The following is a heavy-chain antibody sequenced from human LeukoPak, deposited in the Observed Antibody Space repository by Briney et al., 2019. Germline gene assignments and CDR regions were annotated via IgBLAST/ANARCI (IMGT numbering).Heavy chain of an antibody. V-gene: IGHV1-69*13. CDR2: IIPIFGTA. Sequence: ASVKISCKASGGTFSSYAISWVRQAPGQGLEWMGGIIPIFGTANYAQKFQGRVTITADESTSTAYMELSSLRSEDTAVYYCAREYCSSTSCYYYYYYGMDVWGQGTTVTVSS. D-gene: IGHD2-2*01. CDR1: GGTFSSYA. CDR3: AREYCSSTSCYYYYYYGMDV. J-gene: IGHJ6*02.